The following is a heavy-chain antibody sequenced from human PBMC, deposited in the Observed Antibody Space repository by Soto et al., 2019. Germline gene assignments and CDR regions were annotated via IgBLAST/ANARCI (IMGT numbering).Heavy chain of an antibody. CDR2: IYYSGST. J-gene: IGHJ6*02. V-gene: IGHV4-31*03. Sequence: SETLSLTCTVSGGSISSGGYYWSWIRQHPGKCLEWIGYIYYSGSTYYNPSLKSRVTISVDTSKNQFSLKLSSVTAADTAVYYCARDGGGYYYYGMDVWGQGTTVTVSS. CDR1: GGSISSGGYY. D-gene: IGHD3-10*01. CDR3: ARDGGGYYYYGMDV.